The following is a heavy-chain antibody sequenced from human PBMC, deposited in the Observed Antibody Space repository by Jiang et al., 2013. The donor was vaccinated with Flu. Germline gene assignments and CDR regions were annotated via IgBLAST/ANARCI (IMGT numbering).Heavy chain of an antibody. D-gene: IGHD6-13*01. CDR3: ARSILGPTSSSWYGWIDP. CDR1: GYTFISYY. Sequence: ESGAEVKKPGASVRVSCKASGYTFISYYMYWVRQAPGQGLEWMGVINPSGGSTRYAQMFQGRVTLTRDTSTSTIYMELSSLTSEDTAVYYCARSILGPTSSSWYGWIDPWGQGTLVTVSS. J-gene: IGHJ5*02. V-gene: IGHV1-46*01. CDR2: INPSGGST.